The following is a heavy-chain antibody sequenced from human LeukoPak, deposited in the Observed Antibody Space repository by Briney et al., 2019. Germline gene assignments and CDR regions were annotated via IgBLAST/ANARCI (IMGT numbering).Heavy chain of an antibody. CDR2: ISYDGSNK. CDR3: AREGSGGYSGPHAFDI. Sequence: PGGSLRLSCAASGFTFSSYAMHWVRQAPGKGLEWVAIISYDGSNKYYADSVKGRFTISRDNSKNTLYLQMNSLRAEDTAVYYCAREGSGGYSGPHAFDIWGQGTMVTVSS. J-gene: IGHJ3*02. V-gene: IGHV3-30-3*01. CDR1: GFTFSSYA. D-gene: IGHD5-12*01.